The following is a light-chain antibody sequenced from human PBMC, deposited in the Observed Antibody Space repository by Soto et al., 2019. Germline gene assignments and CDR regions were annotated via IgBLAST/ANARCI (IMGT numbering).Light chain of an antibody. Sequence: EIVMTQSPATLSVSPGERATLSCRASQSVISTYLAWYQQKPGQAPRLLIYGASSRATGIPDRFSGSGSGTDFTLTISRLEPEDFAVYYCQQYGSSLWTFGQGAKVDI. J-gene: IGKJ1*01. V-gene: IGKV3-20*01. CDR3: QQYGSSLWT. CDR1: QSVISTY. CDR2: GAS.